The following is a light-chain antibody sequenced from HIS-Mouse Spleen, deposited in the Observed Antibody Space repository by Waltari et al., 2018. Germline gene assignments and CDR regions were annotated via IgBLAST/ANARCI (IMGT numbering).Light chain of an antibody. CDR2: EVI. CDR1: SSDVGGYNY. Sequence: QSALTQPPSASGSPGQSVTISCTGTSSDVGGYNYVSWYQQHPGKAPKPMIYEVIKRPSGVPVRFSGSKSGNTASLTVSGLQAEDEADYYCSSYAGSNNLVFGGGTKLTVL. V-gene: IGLV2-8*01. J-gene: IGLJ2*01. CDR3: SSYAGSNNLV.